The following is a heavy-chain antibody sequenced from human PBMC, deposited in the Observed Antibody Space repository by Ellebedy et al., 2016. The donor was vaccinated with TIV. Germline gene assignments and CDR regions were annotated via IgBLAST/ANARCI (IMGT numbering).Heavy chain of an antibody. J-gene: IGHJ4*02. CDR1: GYTFTKYD. D-gene: IGHD3-16*01. CDR2: INTNTGNP. CDR3: AREGRGDDYVWGTLGY. V-gene: IGHV7-4-1*02. Sequence: AASVKVSCKAAGYTFTKYDMNWVRHAPGQGLEWLGWINTNTGNPKYAQGFTGRFVVSWDTSVSTAYLQISSRKAEDTALYYYAREGRGDDYVWGTLGYWGQGTLVTVSS.